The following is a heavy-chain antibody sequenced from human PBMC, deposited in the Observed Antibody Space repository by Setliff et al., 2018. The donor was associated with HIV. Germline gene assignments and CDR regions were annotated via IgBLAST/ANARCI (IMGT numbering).Heavy chain of an antibody. CDR3: AGESSIAVAEYFQH. D-gene: IGHD6-19*01. CDR1: GFTFSSYA. Sequence: PGGSLRLSCAASGFTFSSYAMSWVRQAPGKGLEWVSAISGSGGRTYYADSVKGRFTISRDNSKNTLYLQMNSLRAEDTAVYYCAGESSIAVAEYFQHWCPGTLVTVSS. J-gene: IGHJ1*01. CDR2: ISGSGGRT. V-gene: IGHV3-23*01.